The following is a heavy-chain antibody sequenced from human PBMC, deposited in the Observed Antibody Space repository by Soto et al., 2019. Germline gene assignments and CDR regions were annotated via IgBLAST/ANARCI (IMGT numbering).Heavy chain of an antibody. CDR1: GYTFTGYY. J-gene: IGHJ6*02. D-gene: IGHD3-3*01. Sequence: ASVKVSCKASGYTFTGYYMHWVRQAPGQGLEWMGWINPNSGGTNYAQKFQGWVTMTRDTSISTAYMELSRLRSDDTAVYYCARSDYDFWSGSISDYYYYGMDVWGQGTTVTVS. CDR3: ARSDYDFWSGSISDYYYYGMDV. V-gene: IGHV1-2*04. CDR2: INPNSGGT.